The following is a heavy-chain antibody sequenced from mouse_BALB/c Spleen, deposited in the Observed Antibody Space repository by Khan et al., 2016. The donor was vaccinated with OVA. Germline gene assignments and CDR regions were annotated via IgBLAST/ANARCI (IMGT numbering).Heavy chain of an antibody. CDR1: GFSLTSYG. V-gene: IGHV2-3*01. J-gene: IGHJ4*01. D-gene: IGHD2-1*01. Sequence: QVQLKESGPGLVAPSQSLSITCTVSGFSLTSYGVNWVRQPPGKGLEWLGVRWGDGNTNYNSALLARLSLRQDNSKSQVFLKLNSLQTDATATYYCVKQNYGTLYAMDYRRQGTAVTVSS. CDR2: RWGDGNT. CDR3: VKQNYGTLYAMDY.